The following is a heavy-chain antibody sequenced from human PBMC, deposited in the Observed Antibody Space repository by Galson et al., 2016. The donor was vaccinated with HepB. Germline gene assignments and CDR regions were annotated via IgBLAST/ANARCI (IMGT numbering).Heavy chain of an antibody. CDR1: GFTVSSNY. CDR3: SRGVYGDHGWFDY. CDR2: IYSGGTT. D-gene: IGHD4-17*01. J-gene: IGHJ4*02. Sequence: SLRLSCAASGFTVSSNYMTWVRQAPGKGLEYVSAIYSGGTTYYADSVKGRFTISRDNSKNTLFLQMNTLRAEDTAVYYFSRGVYGDHGWFDYWGQGTLVTVSS. V-gene: IGHV3-66*02.